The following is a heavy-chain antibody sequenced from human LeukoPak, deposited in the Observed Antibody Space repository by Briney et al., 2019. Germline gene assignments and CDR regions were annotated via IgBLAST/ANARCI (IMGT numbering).Heavy chain of an antibody. Sequence: GGSLRLSCAASGFAFNSYSMNWVRQAPGKGLEWISYIDDSGSIIYYADSVKGRFTISRDNAKNSLYLQMNSLRAEDTAVYYCASMLSIGWYSPDYWGQGTLVTVSS. CDR2: IDDSGSII. V-gene: IGHV3-48*01. CDR1: GFAFNSYS. J-gene: IGHJ4*02. D-gene: IGHD6-19*01. CDR3: ASMLSIGWYSPDY.